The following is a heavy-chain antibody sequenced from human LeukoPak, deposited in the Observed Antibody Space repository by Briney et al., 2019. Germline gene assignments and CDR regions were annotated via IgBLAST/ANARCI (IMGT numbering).Heavy chain of an antibody. CDR1: GDSISSHY. Sequence: PSETLSLTCTVSGDSISSHYWSWIRQPPGKGLEWIGYIYYSGSTNYNPSLKSRVTISVDTSKNQFSLKLSSVTAADTAVYYCARDLAARSSRWFDPWGQGTLVTVSS. CDR2: IYYSGST. D-gene: IGHD6-6*01. V-gene: IGHV4-59*11. CDR3: ARDLAARSSRWFDP. J-gene: IGHJ5*02.